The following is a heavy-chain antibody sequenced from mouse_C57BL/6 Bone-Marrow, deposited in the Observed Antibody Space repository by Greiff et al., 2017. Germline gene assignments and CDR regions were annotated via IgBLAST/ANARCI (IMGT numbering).Heavy chain of an antibody. CDR1: GYSIPSAY. V-gene: IGHV3-8*01. CDR2: ISYSGSP. CDR3: ARWGTGYFDV. J-gene: IGHJ1*03. Sequence: EVQLQESGPGLAKPSQPLSLTCSVTGYSIPSAYWTWLRKFPGTNLAYMGYISYSGSPYYNPSLKSRISITRDTSKNQYYLQLNSVTTEDTATYYCARWGTGYFDVGGTGTTVTVSS. D-gene: IGHD3-3*01.